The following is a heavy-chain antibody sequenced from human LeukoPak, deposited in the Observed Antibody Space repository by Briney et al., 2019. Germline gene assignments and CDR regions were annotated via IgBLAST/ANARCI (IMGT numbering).Heavy chain of an antibody. D-gene: IGHD4-17*01. CDR3: ARDMTTVTSCFGY. Sequence: ASVKVSRKASGGTFSSYAISWVRQAPGQGLEWMGGIIPIFGTANYAQKFQGRVTITADESTSTAYMELSSLRSEDTAVYYCARDMTTVTSCFGYWGQGTLVTVSS. CDR2: IIPIFGTA. V-gene: IGHV1-69*13. CDR1: GGTFSSYA. J-gene: IGHJ4*02.